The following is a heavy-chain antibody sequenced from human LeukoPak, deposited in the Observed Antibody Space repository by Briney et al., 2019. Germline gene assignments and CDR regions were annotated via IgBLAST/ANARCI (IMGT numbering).Heavy chain of an antibody. CDR2: INPNSGGT. J-gene: IGHJ4*02. D-gene: IGHD6-6*01. Sequence: GASVKVSCEASGYTFTGYCMHWVRQAPGQGLEWMGRINPNSGGTNYAQKFQGRVTMTRDTSISTAYMELSRLRSDDTAVYYCAIIEYSSSSVDYWGQGTLVTVSS. CDR1: GYTFTGYC. CDR3: AIIEYSSSSVDY. V-gene: IGHV1-2*06.